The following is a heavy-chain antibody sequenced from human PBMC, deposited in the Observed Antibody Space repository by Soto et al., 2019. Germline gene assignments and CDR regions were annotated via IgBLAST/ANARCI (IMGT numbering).Heavy chain of an antibody. J-gene: IGHJ4*02. CDR1: GGTFSSYA. D-gene: IGHD2-15*01. CDR3: ASPSGPHRPFTFDY. CDR2: IIPIFGTA. Sequence: ASVKVSCKASGGTFSSYAISWVRQAPGQGLEWMGGIIPIFGTANYAQKFQGRVTITADESTSTAYMELSSLRSEDTAVYYCASPSGPHRPFTFDYWGQGTLVTVSS. V-gene: IGHV1-69*13.